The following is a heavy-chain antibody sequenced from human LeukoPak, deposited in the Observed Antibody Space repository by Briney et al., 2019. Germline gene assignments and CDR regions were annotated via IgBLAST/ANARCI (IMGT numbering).Heavy chain of an antibody. CDR1: GFTFSSYG. CDR3: AKEMDRGIAVAGTCFDY. V-gene: IGHV3-33*06. J-gene: IGHJ4*02. Sequence: PGGSLGLSCAASGFTFSSYGMHWVRQAPGKGLEWVAVIWYDGSNKYYADSVKGRFTISRDNSKNTLYLQMNSLRAEDTAVYYCAKEMDRGIAVAGTCFDYWGQGTLVTVSS. CDR2: IWYDGSNK. D-gene: IGHD6-19*01.